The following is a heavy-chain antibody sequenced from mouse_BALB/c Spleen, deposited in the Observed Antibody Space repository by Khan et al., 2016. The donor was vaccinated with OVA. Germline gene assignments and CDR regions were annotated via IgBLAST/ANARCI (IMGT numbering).Heavy chain of an antibody. V-gene: IGHV5-9-3*01. J-gene: IGHJ3*01. CDR1: GFTFSTYA. CDR2: ISSDGDYT. Sequence: EVQLQESGGGLVKPGGSLKLSCAASGFTFSTYAMSWVRQTPEKRLEWVATISSDGDYTYFPDNVTGRFTISRDNAKNTLCLQMTSLRSEDTAMYYCARSPYGNFDYWGQGTLVTVSA. D-gene: IGHD2-1*01. CDR3: ARSPYGNFDY.